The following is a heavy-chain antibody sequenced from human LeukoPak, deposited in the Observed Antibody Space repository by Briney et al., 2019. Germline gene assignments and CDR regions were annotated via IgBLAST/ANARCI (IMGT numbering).Heavy chain of an antibody. Sequence: AETLSLTCTVSGGSISSYYWSWIRQPPGKGLEWIAYNSYSGSTNYNPSLRSRVTISLDTSKNHFSLKLSSVTAPDTAVYYCARQSSGYDLGPFAYWGQGTLVTVSS. J-gene: IGHJ4*02. D-gene: IGHD5-12*01. V-gene: IGHV4-59*08. CDR1: GGSISSYY. CDR2: NSYSGST. CDR3: ARQSSGYDLGPFAY.